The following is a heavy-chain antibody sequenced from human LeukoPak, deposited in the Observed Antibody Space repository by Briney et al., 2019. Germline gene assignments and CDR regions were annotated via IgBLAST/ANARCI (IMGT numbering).Heavy chain of an antibody. CDR2: VYYSGST. V-gene: IGHV4-59*08. J-gene: IGHJ2*01. Sequence: SETLSLTCTVSGGSISSYYWSWIRQPPGKGLEWIGYVYYSGSTNYNPSLKSRVTISVDTSKNQFSLKLSSVTAADTAVYYCARRGGRDYGDYHWYFDLWGRGTLVTVSS. D-gene: IGHD4-17*01. CDR1: GGSISSYY. CDR3: ARRGGRDYGDYHWYFDL.